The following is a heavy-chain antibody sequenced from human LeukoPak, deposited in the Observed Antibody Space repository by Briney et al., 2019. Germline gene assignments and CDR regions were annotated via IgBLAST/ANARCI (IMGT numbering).Heavy chain of an antibody. CDR3: AKCTAMVPNPSFDY. CDR1: GFTFSSYA. D-gene: IGHD5-18*01. CDR2: ISGSGGST. V-gene: IGHV3-23*01. Sequence: GGSLRLSCAASGFTFSSYAMSWVRQAPGKGLEWVSAISGSGGSTYYADFVKGRFTISRDNSKNTLYLQMNSLRAEDTAVYYCAKCTAMVPNPSFDYWGQGTLVTVSS. J-gene: IGHJ4*02.